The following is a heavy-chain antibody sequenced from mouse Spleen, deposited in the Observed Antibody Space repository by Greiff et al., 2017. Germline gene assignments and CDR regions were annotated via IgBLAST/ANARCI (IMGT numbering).Heavy chain of an antibody. V-gene: IGHV1-66*01. D-gene: IGHD3-3*01. CDR3: AREGTGEAWFAY. Sequence: QVQLQQSGPELVKPGASVKISCKASGYSFTSYYIHWVKQRPGQGLEWIGWIYPGSGNTKYNEKFKGKATLTADTSSSTAYMQLSSLTSEDSAVYYCAREGTGEAWFAYWGQGTLVTVSA. CDR2: IYPGSGNT. J-gene: IGHJ3*01. CDR1: GYSFTSYY.